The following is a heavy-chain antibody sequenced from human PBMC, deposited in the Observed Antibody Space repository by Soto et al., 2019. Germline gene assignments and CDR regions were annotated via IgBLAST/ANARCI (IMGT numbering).Heavy chain of an antibody. Sequence: PGGSXRLSCASSGFTFSSYSMNWVRQAPGKGLEWVSSISSSSSYIYYADSVKGRFTISRDNAKNSLYLQMNSLRAEDTAVYYCARGPHSSSWYNWFDPWGQGTLVTVSS. CDR3: ARGPHSSSWYNWFDP. CDR2: ISSSSSYI. J-gene: IGHJ5*02. V-gene: IGHV3-21*01. D-gene: IGHD6-13*01. CDR1: GFTFSSYS.